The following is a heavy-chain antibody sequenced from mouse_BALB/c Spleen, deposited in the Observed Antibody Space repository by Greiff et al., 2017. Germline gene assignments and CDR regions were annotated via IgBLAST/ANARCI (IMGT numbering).Heavy chain of an antibody. V-gene: IGHV1-4*01. CDR2: INPSSGYT. D-gene: IGHD2-1*01. J-gene: IGHJ2*01. CDR1: GYTFTSYT. Sequence: QVQLKQSGAELARPGASVKMSCKASGYTFTSYTMHWVKQRPGQGLEWIGYINPSSGYTNYNQKFKDKATLTADKSSSTAYMQLSSLTSEDSAVYYCAREAGPYGNVDYWGQGTTLTVSS. CDR3: AREAGPYGNVDY.